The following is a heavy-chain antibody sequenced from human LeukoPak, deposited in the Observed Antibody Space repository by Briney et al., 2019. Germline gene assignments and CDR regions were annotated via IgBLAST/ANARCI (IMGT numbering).Heavy chain of an antibody. CDR3: ASGYYYGLDI. Sequence: GGSLRLSCAASGFTFSICAMNWVRQAPGKGLEWVSSITSSTTTIYYADSVKGRFTLSRDNAKNSLYLQMNSLRAEDTAVYYCASGYYYGLDIWGQGTMVTVSS. J-gene: IGHJ3*02. V-gene: IGHV3-48*01. CDR1: GFTFSICA. D-gene: IGHD3-10*01. CDR2: ITSSTTTI.